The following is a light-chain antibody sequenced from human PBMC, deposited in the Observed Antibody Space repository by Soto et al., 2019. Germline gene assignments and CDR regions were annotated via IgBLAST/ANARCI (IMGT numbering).Light chain of an antibody. CDR3: LQYNNWPRT. V-gene: IGKV3-15*01. Sequence: EIVMTQSPATLSVSPGERATLSCRASQSVSSDLAWYHQKPGQAPRLLIYGASTRATGIPARFSGSGSGTEFTLTINSLQSEDFAVYYCLQYNNWPRTFGQGTKVDIK. CDR2: GAS. J-gene: IGKJ1*01. CDR1: QSVSSD.